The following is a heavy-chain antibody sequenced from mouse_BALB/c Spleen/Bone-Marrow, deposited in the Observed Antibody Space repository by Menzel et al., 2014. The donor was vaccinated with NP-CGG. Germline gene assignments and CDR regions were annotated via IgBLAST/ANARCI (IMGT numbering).Heavy chain of an antibody. V-gene: IGHV14-3*02. D-gene: IGHD1-2*01. J-gene: IGHJ1*01. CDR3: ARGGTTATWYFDV. Sequence: EVQLQESGAELVKPGASVKLSCTASGFNIEDTYMHWVKQRPEQGLEWIGRIDPANGNTKYDPKFQGKATITADTSSNTAYLQLSSLTSEDTAVYYCARGGTTATWYFDVWGAGTTVTVSS. CDR1: GFNIEDTY. CDR2: IDPANGNT.